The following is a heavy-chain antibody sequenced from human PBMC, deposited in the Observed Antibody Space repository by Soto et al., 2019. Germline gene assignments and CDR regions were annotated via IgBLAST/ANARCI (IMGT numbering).Heavy chain of an antibody. Sequence: QLQLQESGPGLVKPSETLSLTCTVSGGSISSSSYYWGRNRQPPGKGLEWIGSIYYSGSTYYNPSLKSRVTISVDTSKNQFSLKLSSVTAADTAVYYCARLGIAAGGGTGVDVWGKGTTVTVSS. D-gene: IGHD6-13*01. J-gene: IGHJ6*04. CDR1: GGSISSSSYY. V-gene: IGHV4-39*01. CDR3: ARLGIAAGGGTGVDV. CDR2: IYYSGST.